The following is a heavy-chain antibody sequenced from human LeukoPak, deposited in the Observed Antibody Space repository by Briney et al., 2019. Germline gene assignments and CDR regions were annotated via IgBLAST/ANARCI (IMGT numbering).Heavy chain of an antibody. J-gene: IGHJ4*02. CDR1: GGTFSSYA. CDR2: IIPIFGTA. Sequence: ASVKVSCKASGGTFSSYATSWVRQAPGQGLEWMGGIIPIFGTANYAQKFQGRVTITADKSTSTAYMELSSLRSEDTAVYYCASSRSSGWQFDYWGQGTLVTVSS. CDR3: ASSRSSGWQFDY. V-gene: IGHV1-69*06. D-gene: IGHD6-19*01.